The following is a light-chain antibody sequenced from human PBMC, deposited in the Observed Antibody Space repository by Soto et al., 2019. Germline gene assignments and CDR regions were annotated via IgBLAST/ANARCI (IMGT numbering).Light chain of an antibody. CDR2: AAS. J-gene: IGKJ4*01. V-gene: IGKV1-8*01. CDR3: QQSYSTPLT. Sequence: AIRMAPSPSSFSASTGGGVPITCRASQGISSYLAWYQQKPGKAPKLLIYAASSLQSGVPSRFSGSGSGTDFTLTISSLQPEDFATYYCQQSYSTPLTFGGGTKVDIK. CDR1: QGISSY.